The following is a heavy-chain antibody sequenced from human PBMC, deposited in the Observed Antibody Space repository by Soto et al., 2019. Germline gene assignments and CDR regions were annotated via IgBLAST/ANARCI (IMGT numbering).Heavy chain of an antibody. CDR3: SRSLDS. CDR1: GFTFSTYW. Sequence: GGSLRLSCAASGFTFSTYWMDWVRQTPGKGLEWVANINQDGSKKNYVDSVKGRFTISRDDAKNSLYLQMSSLTAEDSALYYCSRSLDSWGQGTLVTVSS. CDR2: INQDGSKK. V-gene: IGHV3-7*01. J-gene: IGHJ4*02.